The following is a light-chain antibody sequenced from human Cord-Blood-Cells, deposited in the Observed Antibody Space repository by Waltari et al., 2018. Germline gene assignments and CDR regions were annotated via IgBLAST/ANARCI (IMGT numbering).Light chain of an antibody. V-gene: IGLV2-14*01. Sequence: QSALTQPASVSGSPGQSITIPCTGTSSDVGGYNYVSWYQQHPGKAPKLMIYDVSKRPSGVSNRFSGSKSGNTASLTISGLQAEDEADYYCSSYTSSIYVVFGGGTKLTVL. CDR1: SSDVGGYNY. CDR2: DVS. CDR3: SSYTSSIYVV. J-gene: IGLJ2*01.